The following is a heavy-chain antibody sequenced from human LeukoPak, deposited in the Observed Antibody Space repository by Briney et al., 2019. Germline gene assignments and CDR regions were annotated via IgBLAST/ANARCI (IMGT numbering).Heavy chain of an antibody. CDR3: ARDFAREFTIDY. D-gene: IGHD3-10*01. V-gene: IGHV3-30*02. Sequence: GGSLRLSCAASGFTFSSYGMHWVRQAPGKGLEWVAFIRYDGSNKYYADSVKGRFTISRDNSKNTLYLQMNSLRAEDTAVYYCARDFAREFTIDYWGQGTLVTASS. CDR1: GFTFSSYG. J-gene: IGHJ4*02. CDR2: IRYDGSNK.